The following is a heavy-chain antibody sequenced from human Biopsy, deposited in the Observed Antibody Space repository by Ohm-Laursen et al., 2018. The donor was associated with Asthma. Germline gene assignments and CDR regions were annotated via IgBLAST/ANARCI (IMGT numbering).Heavy chain of an antibody. V-gene: IGHV1-46*01. CDR1: GYTFSSYQ. CDR2: IKHISE. CDR3: ARGQKSAGDRWFDP. D-gene: IGHD6-13*01. Sequence: ASVKVSCKASGYTFSSYQMHWVRQAPGQGLEWLGMIKHISEYAQKFQGRVTMTRDTSTSTVYMELSSLRSDDTAVYYCARGQKSAGDRWFDPWGQGTLVTVSS. J-gene: IGHJ5*02.